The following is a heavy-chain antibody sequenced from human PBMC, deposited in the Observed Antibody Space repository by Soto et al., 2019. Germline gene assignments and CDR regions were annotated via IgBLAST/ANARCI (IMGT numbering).Heavy chain of an antibody. Sequence: SLRLSCAASGFTFSSYAMHWVRQAPGKGLEWVAVISYDGSNKYYADSVKGRFTISRDNSKNTLYLQMNSLRAEDTAVYYCAREANRRDAFDIWGQGTMVTVSS. J-gene: IGHJ3*02. V-gene: IGHV3-30-3*01. CDR3: AREANRRDAFDI. CDR1: GFTFSSYA. CDR2: ISYDGSNK.